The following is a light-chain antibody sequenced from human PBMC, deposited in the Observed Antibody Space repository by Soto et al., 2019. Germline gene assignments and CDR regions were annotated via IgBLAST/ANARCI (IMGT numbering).Light chain of an antibody. CDR1: QSISDW. J-gene: IGKJ2*01. Sequence: DIQMTQSPSTLSASVGDRVTITCRASQSISDWLAWYQQIPGKAPKLLIYDASTLQSGVPSRFSGSGSGTEFTHTISSLQPDDSATYFFQQYKSATFGQGTKLEIE. V-gene: IGKV1-5*01. CDR3: QQYKSAT. CDR2: DAS.